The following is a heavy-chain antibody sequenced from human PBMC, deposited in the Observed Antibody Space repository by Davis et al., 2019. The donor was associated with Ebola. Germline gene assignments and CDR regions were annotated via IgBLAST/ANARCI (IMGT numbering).Heavy chain of an antibody. V-gene: IGHV3-30*04. Sequence: GGSLRLSCAASGFTFSSYAMHWVRQAPGKGLEWVAVISYDGSNKYYADSVKGRFTISRDNSKNTLYLQMNSLRAEDTAVYYCAKEESGGYYYYGMDVWGKGTTVTVSS. CDR1: GFTFSSYA. D-gene: IGHD3-10*01. J-gene: IGHJ6*04. CDR3: AKEESGGYYYYGMDV. CDR2: ISYDGSNK.